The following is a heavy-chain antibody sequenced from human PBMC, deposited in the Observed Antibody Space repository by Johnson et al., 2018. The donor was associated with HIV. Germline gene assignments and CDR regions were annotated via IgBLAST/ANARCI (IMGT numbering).Heavy chain of an antibody. CDR3: ARESTATRGDAFDI. D-gene: IGHD4-17*01. Sequence: VQLVESGGGLVQPGGSLRLSCAASGFTFSSYWMSWVRQAPGKGLEWVANIKQDGSETYYVDSVKGRFTISRDNSKNTLYLQMGSLRAEDMAVYYCARESTATRGDAFDIWGQGTMVTVSS. CDR2: IKQDGSET. J-gene: IGHJ3*02. V-gene: IGHV3-7*01. CDR1: GFTFSSYW.